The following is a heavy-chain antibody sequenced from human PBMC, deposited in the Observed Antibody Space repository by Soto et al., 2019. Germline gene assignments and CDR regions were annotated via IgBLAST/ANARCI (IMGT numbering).Heavy chain of an antibody. D-gene: IGHD5-18*01. CDR3: ARDFPSTDTAMVTLNY. CDR1: GYTFTSYG. J-gene: IGHJ4*02. Sequence: ASVKVSCKASGYTFTSYGISWVRQAPGQGLEWMGWISAYNGNTNYAQKLQGRVTMTTDTSTSTAYMELRSLRSDDTAVYYCARDFPSTDTAMVTLNYWGQGTLVTVSS. V-gene: IGHV1-18*01. CDR2: ISAYNGNT.